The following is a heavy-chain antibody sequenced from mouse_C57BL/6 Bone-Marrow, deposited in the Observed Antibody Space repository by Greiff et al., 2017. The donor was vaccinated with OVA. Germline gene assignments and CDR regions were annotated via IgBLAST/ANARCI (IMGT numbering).Heavy chain of an antibody. J-gene: IGHJ4*01. CDR3: AIAYYSNLYYYAMDY. D-gene: IGHD2-5*01. CDR2: INPNNGGT. V-gene: IGHV1-26*01. CDR1: GYTFTDYY. Sequence: EVQLQQSGPELVKPGASVKISCKASGYTFTDYYMNWVKQSHGKSLEWIGDINPNNGGTSYNQKFKGKATLTVDKSSSTAYMELRSLTSEDSAVYYCAIAYYSNLYYYAMDYWGQGTSVTVSS.